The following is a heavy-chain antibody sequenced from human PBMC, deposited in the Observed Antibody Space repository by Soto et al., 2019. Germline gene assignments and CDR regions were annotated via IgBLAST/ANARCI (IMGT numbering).Heavy chain of an antibody. CDR2: ISSTTNYI. Sequence: GGSLRLSCAASGFNFTRYSMNWVRQAPGKGLEWVSSISSTTNYIYYGDSMKGRFTISRDNAKNSLYLEMNSLRAEDTAVYYCARESEDLTSNFDYWGQGTLVTVSS. CDR3: ARESEDLTSNFDY. CDR1: GFNFTRYS. V-gene: IGHV3-21*06. J-gene: IGHJ4*02.